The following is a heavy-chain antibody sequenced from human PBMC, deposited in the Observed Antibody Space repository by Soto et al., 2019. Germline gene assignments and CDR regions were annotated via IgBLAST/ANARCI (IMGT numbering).Heavy chain of an antibody. CDR3: ARDREYSSSSWGSGFDY. Sequence: SETLSLTCTVSGGSISSGGYYWSWIRQHPGKGLEWIGYIYYSGSTYYNPSLKSRVTISVDTSKNQFSLKLSSVTAADTAVYYCARDREYSSSSWGSGFDYWGQGTLVTVSS. V-gene: IGHV4-31*03. D-gene: IGHD6-6*01. CDR2: IYYSGST. CDR1: GGSISSGGYY. J-gene: IGHJ4*02.